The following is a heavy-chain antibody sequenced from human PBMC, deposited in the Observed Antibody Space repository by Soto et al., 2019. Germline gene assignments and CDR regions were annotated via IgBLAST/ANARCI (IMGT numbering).Heavy chain of an antibody. D-gene: IGHD3-10*01. J-gene: IGHJ5*02. CDR1: RGSISSYY. CDR2: IHRTGST. V-gene: IGHV4-59*01. CDR3: ARESAGSGKNNWFDP. Sequence: SETLSLTCSVSRGSISSYYWSWVRQPPGKGLEWIGFIHRTGSTTYNPSLESRVTISVDTSQNQLSLRLSSVTAADTAVYYCARESAGSGKNNWFDPWGQGILVTVSS.